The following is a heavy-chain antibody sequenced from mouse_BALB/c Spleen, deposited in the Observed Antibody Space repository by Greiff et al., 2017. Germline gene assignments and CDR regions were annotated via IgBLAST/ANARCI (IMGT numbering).Heavy chain of an antibody. Sequence: VQLQQSGPGLVQPSQSLSITCTVSGFSLNSYGVHWVRQSPGKGLEWLGLIWSGGSTDYNADFISRLSISKDNSKSQVFFKMNSLQANDTAIYYCARKSDYDYEGMDYWGQGTSVTVSS. V-gene: IGHV2-2*02. CDR3: ARKSDYDYEGMDY. CDR2: IWSGGST. J-gene: IGHJ4*01. CDR1: GFSLNSYG. D-gene: IGHD2-4*01.